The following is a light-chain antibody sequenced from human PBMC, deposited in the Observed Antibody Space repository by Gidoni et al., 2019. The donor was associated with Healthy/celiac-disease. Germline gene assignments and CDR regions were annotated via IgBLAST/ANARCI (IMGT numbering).Light chain of an antibody. CDR1: SGINVGTYR. CDR3: MIWNSSAWV. Sequence: QAVLTQPSSLSASPGASASLTCTLRSGINVGTYRIYWYQQKPGSPPQYLLRYKSDSDKQQGSGVPSRFSGSKDASANAGIFLISGLQSEDEADYYCMIWNSSAWVFGGGTKLTVL. CDR2: YKSDSDK. J-gene: IGLJ3*02. V-gene: IGLV5-45*02.